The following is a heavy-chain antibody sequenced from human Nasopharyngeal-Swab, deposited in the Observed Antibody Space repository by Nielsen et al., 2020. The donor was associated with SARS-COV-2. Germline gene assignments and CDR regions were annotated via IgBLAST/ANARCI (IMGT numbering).Heavy chain of an antibody. CDR2: IKQDGSEK. Sequence: WIRQPPGKGLEWVANIKQDGSEKYYVDSVEGRFTISRDNAKNSLYLQMNSLRAEDTAVYYCARDEGYYYDSSGYFDYWGQGTLVTVSS. V-gene: IGHV3-7*01. J-gene: IGHJ4*02. CDR3: ARDEGYYYDSSGYFDY. D-gene: IGHD3-22*01.